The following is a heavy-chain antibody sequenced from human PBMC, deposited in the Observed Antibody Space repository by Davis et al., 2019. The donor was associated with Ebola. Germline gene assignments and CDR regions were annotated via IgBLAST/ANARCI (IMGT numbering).Heavy chain of an antibody. D-gene: IGHD6-13*01. CDR1: GASVSSGSYY. V-gene: IGHV4-61*01. Sequence: SETLSLTCTVPGASVSSGSYYWNWIRQPPGKGLEWIGYIYYSGRTNYNPSLKSRVTISVDTSKNQFSLKLSSVTAADTAVYYCASYIAAFDPWGQGTLVTVSS. CDR3: ASYIAAFDP. J-gene: IGHJ5*02. CDR2: IYYSGRT.